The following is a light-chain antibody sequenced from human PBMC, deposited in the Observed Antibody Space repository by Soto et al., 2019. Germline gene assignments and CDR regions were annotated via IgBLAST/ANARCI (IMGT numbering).Light chain of an antibody. V-gene: IGLV1-40*01. CDR2: GNS. J-gene: IGLJ3*02. CDR3: QSYDSSLSSSGV. Sequence: QAVVTQPPSVSGAPGQRVTISCTGSSSNIGAGYDVHWYQHLPGTAPKLLIYGNSNRPSGVPDRFSGSKSGTSASLAITGLQAEDEADYYCQSYDSSLSSSGVFGGGTQLTVL. CDR1: SSNIGAGYD.